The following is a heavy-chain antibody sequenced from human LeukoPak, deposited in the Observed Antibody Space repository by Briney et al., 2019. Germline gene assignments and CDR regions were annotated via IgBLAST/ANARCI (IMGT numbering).Heavy chain of an antibody. CDR1: GFTFSSYA. CDR3: AKDLGEVGQIVVVPAAPGD. D-gene: IGHD2-2*01. V-gene: IGHV3-23*01. CDR2: ISGSGGST. J-gene: IGHJ4*02. Sequence: GGSLRLSCAASGFTFSSYAMSWVRQAPGKGLEWVSSISGSGGSTYYADSVKGRFTISRDNSKNTLYLQMNSLRAEDTAVYYCAKDLGEVGQIVVVPAAPGDWGQGTLVTVSS.